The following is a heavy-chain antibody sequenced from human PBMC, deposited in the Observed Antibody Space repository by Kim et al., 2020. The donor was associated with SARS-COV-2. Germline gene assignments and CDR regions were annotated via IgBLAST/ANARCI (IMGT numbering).Heavy chain of an antibody. CDR3: ARRSQLLVRGSWFDP. D-gene: IGHD1-26*01. CDR1: GGSISSSSYY. V-gene: IGHV4-39*01. CDR2: IYYSGST. Sequence: SETLSLTCTVSGGSISSSSYYWGWIRQPPGKGLEWIGSIYYSGSTYYNPSLKSRVTISVDTSKNQFSLKLSSVTAADTAVYYCARRSQLLVRGSWFDPWG. J-gene: IGHJ5*02.